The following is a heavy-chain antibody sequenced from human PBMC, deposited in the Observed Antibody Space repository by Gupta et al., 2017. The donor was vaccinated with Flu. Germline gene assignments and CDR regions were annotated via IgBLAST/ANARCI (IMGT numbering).Heavy chain of an antibody. CDR2: ISSSSSYI. D-gene: IGHD3-10*01. Sequence: EVQLVESGGGLVKPGGSLRLSCAAYGFTFSSYSMKWVRQAPGKGLEWVSSISSSSSYIYYADSVKGRFTISRDNAKNSLYLQMNSLRAEDTAVYYCARDTAPPGDYWGQGTLVTVSS. CDR1: GFTFSSYS. V-gene: IGHV3-21*01. CDR3: ARDTAPPGDY. J-gene: IGHJ4*02.